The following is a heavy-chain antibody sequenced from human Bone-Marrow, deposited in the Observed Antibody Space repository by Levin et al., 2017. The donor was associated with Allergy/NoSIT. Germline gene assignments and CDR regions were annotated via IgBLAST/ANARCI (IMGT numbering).Heavy chain of an antibody. CDR1: GFTFSSYG. V-gene: IGHV3-30*18. CDR3: AKDLDY. Sequence: GESLKISCAASGFTFSSYGMHWVCQAPGKGLEWVAVISYDGSNKYYADSVKGRFTISRDNSKNTLYLQMNSLRAEDTAVYYCAKDLDYWGQGTLVTVSS. J-gene: IGHJ4*02. CDR2: ISYDGSNK.